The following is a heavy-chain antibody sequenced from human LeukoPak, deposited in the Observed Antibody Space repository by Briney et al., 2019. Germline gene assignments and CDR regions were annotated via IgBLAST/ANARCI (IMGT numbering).Heavy chain of an antibody. J-gene: IGHJ4*02. V-gene: IGHV4-59*12. CDR2: IYYSRST. CDR3: ARGKYSYAYFGAYYFDY. D-gene: IGHD5-18*01. Sequence: PSETLSLTCTVSGGSISSYYWSWIRQPPGKGLEWIGYIYYSRSTYYNPSLKSRVTISLDTSKNQFSLKLSSVTAADTAVYYCARGKYSYAYFGAYYFDYWGQGTLVTVSS. CDR1: GGSISSYY.